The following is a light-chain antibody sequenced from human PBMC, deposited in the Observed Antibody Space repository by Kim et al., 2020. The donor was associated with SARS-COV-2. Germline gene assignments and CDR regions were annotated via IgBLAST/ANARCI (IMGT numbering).Light chain of an antibody. Sequence: NFMLTQPHSVSESPGKTVTISCTRSSGSIASTNVQWYQQRPGTSPTAVIFENNQRPSGVPDRFSGSIDGSSNSASLTISGLKTEDEADYYCQSFDINLQVFGGGTQLTVL. J-gene: IGLJ3*02. V-gene: IGLV6-57*01. CDR2: ENN. CDR3: QSFDINLQV. CDR1: SGSIASTN.